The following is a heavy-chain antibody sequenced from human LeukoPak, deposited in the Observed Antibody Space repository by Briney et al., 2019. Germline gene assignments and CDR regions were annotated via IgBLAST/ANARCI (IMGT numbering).Heavy chain of an antibody. V-gene: IGHV4-34*01. D-gene: IGHD3-10*01. Sequence: NPSETLSLTCAVYGGSFSGYYWSWIRQPPGKGLEWIGEINHSGSTNYNPSLKSRVTISVDTSKNQFSLKLSSVTAADTAVYYCARARGVKLFDYWGQGTLVTVSS. CDR3: ARARGVKLFDY. J-gene: IGHJ4*02. CDR2: INHSGST. CDR1: GGSFSGYY.